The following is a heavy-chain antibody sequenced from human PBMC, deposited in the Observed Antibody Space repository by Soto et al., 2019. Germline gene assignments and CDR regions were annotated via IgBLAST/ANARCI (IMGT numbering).Heavy chain of an antibody. CDR2: IFWDDDA. J-gene: IGHJ3*01. Sequence: QITLKESGPTLVKPTQPLTVTCTFSGFSLDTGGEGVAWIRQPPGTALECLALIFWDDDARYSPSLKTRLTITKDTSKHQVVLTMTNMDPVDTATYYCARRRIRYKSAFDVWCQGTLVTVST. CDR3: ARRRIRYKSAFDV. V-gene: IGHV2-5*02. D-gene: IGHD3-16*02. CDR1: GFSLDTGGEG.